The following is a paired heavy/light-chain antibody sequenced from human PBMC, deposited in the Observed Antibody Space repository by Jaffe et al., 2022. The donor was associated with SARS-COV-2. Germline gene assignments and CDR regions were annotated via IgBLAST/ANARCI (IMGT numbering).Heavy chain of an antibody. J-gene: IGHJ4*02. Sequence: QVQLVQSGAEVKKPGASVKVSCKASGYTFTSYYMHWIRQAPGQGLEWMGIINPSGGSTSYAQKFQGRLTMTRDTSTSTVYMELGSLSSEDTAVYYCARDFFSNNCFDFWGRGTLVTVSS. CDR2: INPSGGST. V-gene: IGHV1-46*01. CDR1: GYTFTSYY. CDR3: ARDFFSNNCFDF. D-gene: IGHD2-2*01.
Light chain of an antibody. CDR3: QQSYSSPYT. J-gene: IGKJ2*01. CDR2: AAS. V-gene: IGKV1-39*01. CDR1: QTISIY. Sequence: DIQLTQSPSSLSASVGDRVTITCRASQTISIYLNWYQQKPGRAPKFLISAASSLQSGVPSTFRGSGSGTDFSLTISSLQPADFATYYCQQSYSSPYTFGQGTKLEIK.